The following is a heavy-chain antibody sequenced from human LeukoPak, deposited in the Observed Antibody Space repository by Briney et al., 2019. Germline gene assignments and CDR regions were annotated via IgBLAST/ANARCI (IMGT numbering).Heavy chain of an antibody. CDR2: SDPEDGET. Sequence: ASVKVSCKVSGYTLTELSMHWVRQAPGKGLEWMGGSDPEDGETIYAQKFQGRVTMTEDTSTDTAYMELSSLRSEDTAVYYCATSYVVAHWFDPWGQGTLVTVSS. CDR1: GYTLTELS. D-gene: IGHD3-16*01. J-gene: IGHJ5*02. CDR3: ATSYVVAHWFDP. V-gene: IGHV1-24*01.